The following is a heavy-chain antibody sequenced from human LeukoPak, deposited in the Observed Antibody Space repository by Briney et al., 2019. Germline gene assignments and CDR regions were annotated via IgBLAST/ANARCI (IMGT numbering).Heavy chain of an antibody. J-gene: IGHJ4*02. CDR2: IIPIFGTA. V-gene: IGHV1-69*05. CDR1: GGTFSSYA. D-gene: IGHD3-3*01. CDR3: ATTIFGVVIHYYFDY. Sequence: ASVKVSCKASGGTFSSYAISWVRQAPGQGLEWMGGIIPIFGTANYAQKFQGRVTITTDESTSTACMELSSLRSEDTAVYYCATTIFGVVIHYYFDYWGQGTLVTVSS.